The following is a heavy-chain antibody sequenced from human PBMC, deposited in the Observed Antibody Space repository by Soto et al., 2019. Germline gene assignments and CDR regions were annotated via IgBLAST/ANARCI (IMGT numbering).Heavy chain of an antibody. CDR3: AKDGRPHDIVVVPAAIGHDFDY. Sequence: GGSLRLSCAASGFTFSSYAMSCVRQAPGKGLEWVSAISGSGGSTYYADSVKGRFTISRDNSKNTLYLQMNSLRAEDTAVYYCAKDGRPHDIVVVPAAIGHDFDYWGQGTLVTVSS. V-gene: IGHV3-23*01. CDR1: GFTFSSYA. CDR2: ISGSGGST. J-gene: IGHJ4*02. D-gene: IGHD2-2*01.